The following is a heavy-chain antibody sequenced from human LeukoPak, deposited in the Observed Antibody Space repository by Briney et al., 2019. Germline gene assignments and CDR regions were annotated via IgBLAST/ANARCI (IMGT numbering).Heavy chain of an antibody. CDR2: ISSSSSHI. CDR1: GFTFSSYS. Sequence: GGSLRLSCVASGFTFSSYSMNWVRQAPGKGLEWVSSISSSSSHIYYADSVKDRFTISRDNAKNSLYLQMNSLRAEDTAVYYCAKALGGWQLVLFDYWGQGTLVTVSS. D-gene: IGHD6-13*01. V-gene: IGHV3-21*04. CDR3: AKALGGWQLVLFDY. J-gene: IGHJ4*02.